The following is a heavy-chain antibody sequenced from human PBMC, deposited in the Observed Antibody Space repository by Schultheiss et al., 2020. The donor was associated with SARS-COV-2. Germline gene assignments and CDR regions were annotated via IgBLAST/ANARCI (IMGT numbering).Heavy chain of an antibody. D-gene: IGHD3-3*01. CDR2: INHSGST. Sequence: SETLSLTCTVSGGSISGYYWSWIRQPPGKGLEWIGEINHSGSTNYNPSLKSRVTISVDTSKNQFSLKLSSVTAADTAVYYCARGDYYDFWSGYHYYFDYWGQGTLVTVSS. J-gene: IGHJ4*02. V-gene: IGHV4-34*01. CDR3: ARGDYYDFWSGYHYYFDY. CDR1: GGSISGYY.